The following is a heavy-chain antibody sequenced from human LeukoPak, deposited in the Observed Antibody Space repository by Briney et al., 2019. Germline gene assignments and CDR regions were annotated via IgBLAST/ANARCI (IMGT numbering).Heavy chain of an antibody. CDR1: GYTFTSYY. CDR3: ARGYQLLPFDL. CDR2: INPSGGST. D-gene: IGHD2-2*01. Sequence: GASVKVSCKASGYTFTSYYMHWVRQAPRQGLEWMGIINPSGGSTSCAQKFQGRVTMTRDTSTSTVYMELSSLRSEDTAVYYCARGYQLLPFDLWGRGTLVTVSS. V-gene: IGHV1-46*03. J-gene: IGHJ2*01.